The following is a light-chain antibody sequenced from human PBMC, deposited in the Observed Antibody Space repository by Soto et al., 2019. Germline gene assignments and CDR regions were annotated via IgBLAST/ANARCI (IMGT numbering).Light chain of an antibody. V-gene: IGLV2-11*01. Sequence: QSALTQPRSVSGSPGQSVTISCTGTSSDVGGYDSVSWYQQHPGKAPKVMIYDVSKRPSGVPDRFSGSKSGNTASLTISGLQAEDEADYYRCSYVGSYSVVFGGGTQLTVL. CDR1: SSDVGGYDS. CDR2: DVS. J-gene: IGLJ2*01. CDR3: CSYVGSYSVV.